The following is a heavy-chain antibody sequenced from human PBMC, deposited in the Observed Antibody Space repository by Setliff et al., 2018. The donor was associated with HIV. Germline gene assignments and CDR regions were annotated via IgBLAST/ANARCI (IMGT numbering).Heavy chain of an antibody. D-gene: IGHD2-8*01. CDR2: IYYSGNT. CDR3: ARDPYCPNTCYEDFTFDS. CDR1: GYYINTGFY. Sequence: SETLSLTCAVSGYYINTGFYWGWIRRPPGRGLEWIGSIYYSGNTYYNPSLKRRVTMSVDTSNNQFSLQVTSVTAADTAVYYCARDPYCPNTCYEDFTFDSWGQGTLVTVS. V-gene: IGHV4-38-2*02. J-gene: IGHJ4*02.